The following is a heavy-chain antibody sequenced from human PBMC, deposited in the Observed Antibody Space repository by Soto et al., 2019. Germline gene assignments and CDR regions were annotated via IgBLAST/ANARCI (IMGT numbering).Heavy chain of an antibody. CDR3: ARVVRVTTGYYYYGMDV. D-gene: IGHD4-17*01. V-gene: IGHV4-61*01. CDR1: GGSVSSGSYY. Sequence: QVQLQESGPGLVKPSETLSLTCTVSGGSVSSGSYYWSWIRQPPGKGLEWIGYIYYSGSTNYNPSLKSRVTISVDTSKNQFSLKLSSVTAADTAVYYCARVVRVTTGYYYYGMDVWGQGTTVTVSS. CDR2: IYYSGST. J-gene: IGHJ6*02.